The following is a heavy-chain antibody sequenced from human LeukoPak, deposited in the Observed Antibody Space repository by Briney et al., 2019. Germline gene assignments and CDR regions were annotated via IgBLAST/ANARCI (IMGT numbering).Heavy chain of an antibody. CDR1: GYTFTGFY. CDR2: TNVNSGGS. Sequence: ASVKVSCKASGYTFTGFYIHWVRPAPGQRLECMGWTNVNSGGSKYLQKFRGRVTMTRDTSINTAYMELSSLTSDDTAVYYCARGRSIAGVDAFDIWGQGTMVTVPS. J-gene: IGHJ3*02. V-gene: IGHV1-2*02. CDR3: ARGRSIAGVDAFDI. D-gene: IGHD3-3*02.